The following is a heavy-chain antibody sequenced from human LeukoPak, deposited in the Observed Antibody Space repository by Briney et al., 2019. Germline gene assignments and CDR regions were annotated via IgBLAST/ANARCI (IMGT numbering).Heavy chain of an antibody. D-gene: IGHD3-22*01. Sequence: PGGSLRLSCAASGFTFSSYAMSWVRQAPGKGLEWVSAISGSGGSTYYADSVKGRFTISRDNSRNTLYLQMNSLRAEDTAVYYCGRGHMIVVVMVYWGQETLVTVSS. J-gene: IGHJ4*02. V-gene: IGHV3-23*01. CDR1: GFTFSSYA. CDR2: ISGSGGST. CDR3: GRGHMIVVVMVY.